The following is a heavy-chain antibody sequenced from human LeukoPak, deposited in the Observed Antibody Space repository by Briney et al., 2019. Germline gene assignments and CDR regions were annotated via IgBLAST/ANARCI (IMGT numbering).Heavy chain of an antibody. J-gene: IGHJ4*02. CDR3: ARAPMRGIPNFDY. V-gene: IGHV4-30-2*01. D-gene: IGHD3-22*01. Sequence: SETLSLTCAVSGGSLSGGGYSWIWIRQPPGKGLEWIGDIDHSGSAYYNPSLNSRVIMSVDTSKNQFSLKVTSVTAADTAVYYCARAPMRGIPNFDYWGQGTLVTVSS. CDR1: GGSLSGGGYS. CDR2: IDHSGSA.